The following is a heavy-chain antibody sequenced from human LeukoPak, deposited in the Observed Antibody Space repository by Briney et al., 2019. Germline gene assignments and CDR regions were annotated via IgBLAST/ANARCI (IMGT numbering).Heavy chain of an antibody. V-gene: IGHV1-18*01. J-gene: IGHJ4*02. Sequence: ASVKVSCKASGYTFTSYGISWVRQAPGQGLEWMGWISAYNGNTNYAQKLQGRVTMTTDTSMSTAYMELSSLTSEDTAVYYCARVPSLGYCSGGSCYRFDHWGQGTLVAVSS. D-gene: IGHD2-15*01. CDR1: GYTFTSYG. CDR2: ISAYNGNT. CDR3: ARVPSLGYCSGGSCYRFDH.